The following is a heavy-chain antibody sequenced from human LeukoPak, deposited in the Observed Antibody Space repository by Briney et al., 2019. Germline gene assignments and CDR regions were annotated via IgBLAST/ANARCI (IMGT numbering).Heavy chain of an antibody. CDR3: ARVNYYDSSGGEYYFDY. Sequence: SETLSLTCTVSGGSVSSGSYYWSWIRQPPGKGLEWIGYIYYSGSTNSNPSLTSRVTISIDTSKNQFSLKLSSVTAADTAVNYCARVNYYDSSGGEYYFDYWGQGTLVTVSS. CDR2: IYYSGST. CDR1: GGSVSSGSYY. V-gene: IGHV4-61*01. D-gene: IGHD3-22*01. J-gene: IGHJ4*02.